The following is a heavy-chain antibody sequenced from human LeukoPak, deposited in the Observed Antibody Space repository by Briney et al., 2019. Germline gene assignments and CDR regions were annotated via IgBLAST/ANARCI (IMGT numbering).Heavy chain of an antibody. CDR2: LKGKSDDGTT. CDR3: TTDLIVVQGAMLGEY. J-gene: IGHJ4*02. V-gene: IGHV3-15*01. CDR1: GFPFNNAW. Sequence: GGSLRLSCAASGFPFNNAWMSWVPQAPGKGLEGVGRLKGKSDDGTTDYATPVKGRFTISRDDAKNTLYLQMHSLKTEDTAVYYCTTDLIVVQGAMLGEYWGQGTLVTVSS. D-gene: IGHD2-2*01.